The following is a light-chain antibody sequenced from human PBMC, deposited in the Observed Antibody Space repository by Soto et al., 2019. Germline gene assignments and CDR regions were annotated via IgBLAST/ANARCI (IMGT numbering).Light chain of an antibody. CDR3: SSYTSSITLYI. Sequence: QSVLTQPASVSGSPGQSITISCTGTSSDVGGYNYVSWYQQHPGKAPKLMIYEVSNRPSGVSNRFSGSKSGNTASLNISGFQAEEEADYSSSSYTSSITLYIFGTGTKVTV. V-gene: IGLV2-14*01. CDR2: EVS. CDR1: SSDVGGYNY. J-gene: IGLJ1*01.